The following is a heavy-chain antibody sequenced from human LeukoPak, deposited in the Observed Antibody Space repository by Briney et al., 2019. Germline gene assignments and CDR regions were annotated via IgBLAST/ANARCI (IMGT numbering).Heavy chain of an antibody. CDR3: AREGVYSSSSDLSDAFDI. D-gene: IGHD6-6*01. Sequence: ASVKVSCKASGYTFTSYDINWVRQATGQGLEWMGWMNPNSGNTGYAQKFQGRVTITRNTSISTAYMELSSLRSEDTAVYYCAREGVYSSSSDLSDAFDIWGQGTMVTVSS. CDR1: GYTFTSYD. CDR2: MNPNSGNT. J-gene: IGHJ3*02. V-gene: IGHV1-8*03.